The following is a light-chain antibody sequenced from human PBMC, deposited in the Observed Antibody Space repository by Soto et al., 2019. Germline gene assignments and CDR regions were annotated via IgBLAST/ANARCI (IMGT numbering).Light chain of an antibody. CDR1: RDVGSD. Sequence: QMTQSPSSLSASVGEKIVITCRASRDVGSDVSWYQQKPGQAPKLLIYAASNLYTGVPSRFSGSRSGTEFTLTISSLQPEDFASYYCLQDYGDSWTFGQGTKVEIE. J-gene: IGKJ1*01. CDR3: LQDYGDSWT. CDR2: AAS. V-gene: IGKV1-6*01.